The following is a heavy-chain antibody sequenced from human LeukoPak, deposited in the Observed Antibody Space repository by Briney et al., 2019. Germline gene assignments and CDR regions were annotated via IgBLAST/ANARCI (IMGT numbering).Heavy chain of an antibody. D-gene: IGHD2-8*02. Sequence: GGSLRLSCAASGFTFSSYAMHWVRQAPGKGLEWVAVISYDGSNKYYADSVKGRFTISRDNSKNTLYLQMNSLRAEDTAVYYCARGKAGRTEFDYWGQGTLVTVPS. CDR1: GFTFSSYA. CDR3: ARGKAGRTEFDY. CDR2: ISYDGSNK. V-gene: IGHV3-30-3*01. J-gene: IGHJ4*02.